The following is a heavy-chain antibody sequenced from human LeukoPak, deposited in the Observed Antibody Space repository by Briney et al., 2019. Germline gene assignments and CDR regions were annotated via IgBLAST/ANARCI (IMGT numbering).Heavy chain of an antibody. CDR2: INHNSGGT. CDR3: ARETVFHGLYWFDP. CDR1: GYTFTGYY. J-gene: IGHJ5*02. Sequence: ASVKVSCKASGYTFTGYYMHWVRQAPGQGLEWMGWINHNSGGTNYAQKFQGRVTMTRDTSISTAYMELSRLRSDDTAVYYCARETVFHGLYWFDPWGQGTLVTVSS. D-gene: IGHD1-1*01. V-gene: IGHV1-2*02.